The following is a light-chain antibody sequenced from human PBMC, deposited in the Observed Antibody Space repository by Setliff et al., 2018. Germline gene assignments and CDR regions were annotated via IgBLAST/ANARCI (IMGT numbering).Light chain of an antibody. V-gene: IGLV3-21*03. CDR1: NIGDKS. CDR3: QVWDPASDHRV. CDR2: DDS. J-gene: IGLJ1*01. Sequence: SYELTQPPSESVAPGKTARITCGGHNIGDKSVHWYQKKPGQAPVLVVYDDSDRPSGIPGRFSGSNSGNTATLTISRVEAGDEADYYCQVWDPASDHRVFGTGTKVTVL.